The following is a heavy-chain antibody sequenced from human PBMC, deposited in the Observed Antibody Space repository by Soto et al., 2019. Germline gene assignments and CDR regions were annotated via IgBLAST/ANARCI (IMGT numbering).Heavy chain of an antibody. CDR3: ARRSSWLYYFDY. V-gene: IGHV5-51*01. J-gene: IGHJ4*02. CDR1: GYSSTSYW. Sequence: GEALKISCKGSGYSSTSYWIGWVRQMPGKGLEWMGIIYPGDSDTRYSPSFQGQVTISADKSISTAYLQWSSLKASATAMYYCARRSSWLYYFDYWGQGTLVTVYS. D-gene: IGHD6-13*01. CDR2: IYPGDSDT.